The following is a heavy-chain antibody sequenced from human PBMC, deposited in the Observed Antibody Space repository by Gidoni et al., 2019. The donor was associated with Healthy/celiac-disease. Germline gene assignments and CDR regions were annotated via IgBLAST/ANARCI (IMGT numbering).Heavy chain of an antibody. Sequence: QVQLVESGGGVVQPGRSLRLSCAASGFTFRRYAMHWVRQAPGKGLEWVAVISYDGSNKYYADSVKGRFTISRDNSKNTLYLQMNSLRAEDTAVYYCAREDASGSYLGYFDYWGQGTLVTVSS. CDR2: ISYDGSNK. CDR3: AREDASGSYLGYFDY. J-gene: IGHJ4*02. V-gene: IGHV3-30-3*01. D-gene: IGHD1-26*01. CDR1: GFTFRRYA.